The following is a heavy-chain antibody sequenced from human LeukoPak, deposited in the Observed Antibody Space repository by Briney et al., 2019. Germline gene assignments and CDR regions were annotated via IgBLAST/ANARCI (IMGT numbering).Heavy chain of an antibody. CDR2: ISAYNGNT. V-gene: IGHV1-18*01. D-gene: IGHD3-10*01. CDR1: GYTLTSYG. J-gene: IGHJ4*02. Sequence: ASVKVSCKASGYTLTSYGISWVRQAPGQGLEWMGWISAYNGNTNYAQKLQGRVTMTTDTSTSTAYMELRSLRSDDTAVYYCARDQMDYYGSGTPFSYWGQGTLVTVSS. CDR3: ARDQMDYYGSGTPFSY.